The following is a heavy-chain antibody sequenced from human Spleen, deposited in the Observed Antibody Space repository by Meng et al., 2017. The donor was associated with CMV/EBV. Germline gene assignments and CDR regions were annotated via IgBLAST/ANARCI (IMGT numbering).Heavy chain of an antibody. D-gene: IGHD3-10*01. CDR3: ARALHYYGSGTLDS. J-gene: IGHJ4*02. V-gene: IGHV3-7*01. Sequence: GESLKISCAASGFTFSSYWMSWVRQAPGKGLEWVANIKQDGSEKYYVDSVKGRFTISRDNAKNSLYLQMHSLRAEDTAVYYCARALHYYGSGTLDSWGQGTLVTVSS. CDR2: IKQDGSEK. CDR1: GFTFSSYW.